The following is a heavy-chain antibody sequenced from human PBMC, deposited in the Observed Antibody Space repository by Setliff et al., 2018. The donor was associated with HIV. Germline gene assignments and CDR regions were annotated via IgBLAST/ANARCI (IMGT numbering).Heavy chain of an antibody. D-gene: IGHD7-27*01. J-gene: IGHJ6*02. CDR3: ARDETWGSLYYGLDV. CDR1: GYTFTSYD. CDR2: MNPNSGNT. Sequence: ASVKVSCKASGYTFTSYDINWVRQATGQGLEWMGWMNPNSGNTGYARKFQGRVTMTRNTSIGAAYMELSSLRSEDTAVYYCARDETWGSLYYGLDVWGQGTTVTVSS. V-gene: IGHV1-8*02.